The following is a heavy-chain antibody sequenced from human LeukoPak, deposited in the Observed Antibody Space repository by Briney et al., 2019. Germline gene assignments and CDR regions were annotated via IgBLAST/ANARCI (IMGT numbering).Heavy chain of an antibody. CDR3: ARAKRYYDSSGYSNLYYFDY. V-gene: IGHV4-30-2*01. Sequence: PSETLSLTCAVSGGSISSGGYSWSWIRQPPGKGLEWIGYIYHSGSTYYNPSLKSRVTISVDRSKNQFSLKLSSVTAADTAVYYCARAKRYYDSSGYSNLYYFDYWGQGTLVTVPS. D-gene: IGHD3-22*01. J-gene: IGHJ4*02. CDR2: IYHSGST. CDR1: GGSISSGGYS.